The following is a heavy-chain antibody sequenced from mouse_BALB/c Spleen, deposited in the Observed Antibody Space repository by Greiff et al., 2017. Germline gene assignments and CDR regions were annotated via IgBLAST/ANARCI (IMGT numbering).Heavy chain of an antibody. CDR2: INPGSGGT. D-gene: IGHD2-2*01. CDR1: GYAFTNYL. CDR3: AVYGYDAGGYAMDY. J-gene: IGHJ4*01. V-gene: IGHV1-54*01. Sequence: VQLQQSGAELVRPGTSVKVSCKASGYAFTNYLIEWVKQRPGQGLEWIGVINPGSGGTNYNEKFKGKATLTADKSSSTAYMQLSSLTSDDSAVYFCAVYGYDAGGYAMDYWGQGTSVTVSS.